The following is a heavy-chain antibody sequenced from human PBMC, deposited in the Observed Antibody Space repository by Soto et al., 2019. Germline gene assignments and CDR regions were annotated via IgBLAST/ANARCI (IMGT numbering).Heavy chain of an antibody. J-gene: IGHJ4*02. Sequence: PGESLKISCKGSGYSFTSYWIGWVRQMPGKGLERIGIIYPGDSDTRYSPSFQGQVTISVDNSISTAYLQWSSLKASVTAMYYCARRPASGYYVDYFDYWGQGTLVTVS. CDR2: IYPGDSDT. CDR3: ARRPASGYYVDYFDY. CDR1: GYSFTSYW. V-gene: IGHV5-51*01. D-gene: IGHD5-12*01.